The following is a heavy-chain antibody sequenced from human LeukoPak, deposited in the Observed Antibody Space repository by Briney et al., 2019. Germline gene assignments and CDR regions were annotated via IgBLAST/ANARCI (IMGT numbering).Heavy chain of an antibody. D-gene: IGHD4-17*01. CDR2: IFNGGST. CDR3: ANIPSGDYVFDY. Sequence: GGSLRLSCAASGFAVSSNHMNWVRQAPGKGLEWVSVIFNGGSTYYADSVKGRFTISRDNSKNTLYLQMNSLRAEDTAVYYCANIPSGDYVFDYWGQGTLVTVSS. J-gene: IGHJ4*02. CDR1: GFAVSSNH. V-gene: IGHV3-53*05.